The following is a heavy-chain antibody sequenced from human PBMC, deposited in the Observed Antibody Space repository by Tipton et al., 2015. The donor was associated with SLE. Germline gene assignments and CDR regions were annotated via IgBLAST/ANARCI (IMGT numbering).Heavy chain of an antibody. Sequence: TLSLTCTVSGGSISGYYWGWIRQPPGKGLECIGEINHSGSTNYNPSLKSRVTISVDTSKNQFSLKLSSVTAADTAVYYCAREPVYYYYYMDVWGKGTTVTVSS. CDR3: AREPVYYYYYMDV. CDR2: INHSGST. CDR1: GGSISGYY. J-gene: IGHJ6*03. V-gene: IGHV4-34*01.